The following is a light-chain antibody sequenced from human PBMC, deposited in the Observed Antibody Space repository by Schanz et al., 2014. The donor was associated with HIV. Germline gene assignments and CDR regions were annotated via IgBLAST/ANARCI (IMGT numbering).Light chain of an antibody. V-gene: IGLV1-40*01. J-gene: IGLJ3*02. Sequence: QSVLTQPPSVSGAPGQTITISCTGSISNIGAGYDVHWYQQLPGTAPKLLIFDDSSRPSGVPDRFSGSKSGTSASLAITGLQADDEADYHCAAWDDSLSGNWVFGGGTKLTVL. CDR2: DDS. CDR1: ISNIGAGYD. CDR3: AAWDDSLSGNWV.